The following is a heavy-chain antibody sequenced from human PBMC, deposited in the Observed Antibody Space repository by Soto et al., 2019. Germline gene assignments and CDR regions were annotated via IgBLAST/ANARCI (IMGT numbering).Heavy chain of an antibody. J-gene: IGHJ3*02. V-gene: IGHV3-23*01. CDR3: VKDLLYSSGPYDVFDI. CDR1: GFIFSSYA. D-gene: IGHD6-19*01. Sequence: GGSLRLSCAASGFIFSSYAMSWVRQAPGEGLEWVSAISGSGGHTYYADSGKGPFTISRDNSKNTLYVEMNSLRAEDTAIYYCVKDLLYSSGPYDVFDIWGQGTMVTVSS. CDR2: ISGSGGHT.